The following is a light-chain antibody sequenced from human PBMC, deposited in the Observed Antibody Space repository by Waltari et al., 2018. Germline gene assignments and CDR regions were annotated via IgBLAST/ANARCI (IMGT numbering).Light chain of an antibody. CDR3: SSYTSSSTLEV. Sequence: QSALTQPASVSGSPGQSITISCTGTSSDVGGYNYASWYQQHPGKAPKLMIYDVSNRPSGVSNRFSGSKSGNTASLTISGLQAEDEADYYCSSYTSSSTLEVFGGGTKLIVL. CDR2: DVS. J-gene: IGLJ2*01. V-gene: IGLV2-14*03. CDR1: SSDVGGYNY.